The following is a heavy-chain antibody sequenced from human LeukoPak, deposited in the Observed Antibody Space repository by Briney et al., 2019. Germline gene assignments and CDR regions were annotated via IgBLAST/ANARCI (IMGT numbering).Heavy chain of an antibody. CDR1: GYTFTSYG. CDR2: ISAYNGIT. Sequence: ASVKVSCKPSGYTFTSYGISWVRQAPGQGLEWMGWISAYNGITNYAQNLQGRVTMTTDTSTSTAYTELRSLRFDDTAVYYCARDGGYDYSLCLYWGQGTLVTVSS. D-gene: IGHD5-12*01. CDR3: ARDGGYDYSLCLY. V-gene: IGHV1-18*01. J-gene: IGHJ4*02.